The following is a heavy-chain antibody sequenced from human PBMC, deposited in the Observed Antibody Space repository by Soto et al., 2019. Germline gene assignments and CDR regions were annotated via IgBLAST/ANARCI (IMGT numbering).Heavy chain of an antibody. D-gene: IGHD2-15*01. J-gene: IGHJ4*02. Sequence: GGSLRLCCAASGFTFSSYGMHWVRQAPGKGLEWMAVISYDGSNKYYADSVKGRFTISRDNSKNTLYLQMNSLRAEDTAVYYCAKDQRIVVVVAALDYWGQGTLVTVAS. V-gene: IGHV3-30*18. CDR3: AKDQRIVVVVAALDY. CDR1: GFTFSSYG. CDR2: ISYDGSNK.